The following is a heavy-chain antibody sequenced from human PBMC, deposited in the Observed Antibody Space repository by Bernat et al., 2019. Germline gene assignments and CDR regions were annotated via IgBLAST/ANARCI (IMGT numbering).Heavy chain of an antibody. CDR3: ARGASGWYRLHYFDY. CDR1: GFTFSSYA. V-gene: IGHV3-30-3*01. J-gene: IGHJ4*02. Sequence: QVQLVESGGGVVQPGRSLRLSCAASGFTFSSYAMHWVRQAPGKGLEWVAVISYDGSNKYYADSVKGRFTISRDNSKNTLYLQMNSLRAEDTAVYYCARGASGWYRLHYFDYWGQGTLVTVSS. CDR2: ISYDGSNK. D-gene: IGHD6-19*01.